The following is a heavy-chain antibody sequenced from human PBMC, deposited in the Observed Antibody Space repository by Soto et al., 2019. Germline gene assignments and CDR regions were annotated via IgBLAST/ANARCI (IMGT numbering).Heavy chain of an antibody. CDR3: AKDAVPLTHPYGSGSLGADY. CDR1: GFTFSSYA. Sequence: EVQLLESGGGLVQPGGSLRLSCAASGFTFSSYAMSWVRQAPGKGLEWVSAISGSGGSTYYADSVKGRFTISRDNSKNTLYLQMNSLRAEDTAVYYCAKDAVPLTHPYGSGSLGADYWGQGTLVTVSS. D-gene: IGHD3-10*01. V-gene: IGHV3-23*01. J-gene: IGHJ4*02. CDR2: ISGSGGST.